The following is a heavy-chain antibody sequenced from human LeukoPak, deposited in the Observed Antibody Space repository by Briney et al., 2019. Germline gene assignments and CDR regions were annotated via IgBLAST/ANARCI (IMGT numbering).Heavy chain of an antibody. CDR2: ISGSGTTT. Sequence: PGGSLRLSCAASGFTFSSYSMSWVRQAPGKGLEWVSGISGSGTTTYYADSVKGRFTISRDNSKNTLYQQMNSLRAEDTAVYYCAKVANYGSFGSYFDYWGQGTLVTVSS. V-gene: IGHV3-23*01. CDR3: AKVANYGSFGSYFDY. J-gene: IGHJ4*02. CDR1: GFTFSSYS. D-gene: IGHD3-10*01.